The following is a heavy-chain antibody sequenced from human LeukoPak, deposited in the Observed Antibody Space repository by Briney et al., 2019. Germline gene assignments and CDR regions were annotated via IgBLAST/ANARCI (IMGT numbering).Heavy chain of an antibody. CDR2: LYYTGST. V-gene: IGHV4-61*01. Sequence: KPSETLSLTCTVSGDSVSSGSFYWSWIRQPPGKGLEWIGYLYYTGSTNYNPSLKSRVTISVDTSKNQLSLKLNSVTAADTAVYYCARMVTASRDYFDYWGQGTLVTVSS. D-gene: IGHD2-21*02. J-gene: IGHJ4*02. CDR3: ARMVTASRDYFDY. CDR1: GDSVSSGSFY.